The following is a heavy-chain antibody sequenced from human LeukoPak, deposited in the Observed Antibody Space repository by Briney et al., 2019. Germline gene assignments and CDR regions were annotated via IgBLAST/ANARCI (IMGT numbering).Heavy chain of an antibody. D-gene: IGHD2-15*01. CDR3: ASPAKGYCSGGSCYRWYFDL. V-gene: IGHV1-69*04. J-gene: IGHJ2*01. Sequence: SVKVSCKASGGTFSSYAISWVRQAPGQGLEWMGRIIPILGIANYAQKFQGRVTITADKSTSTAYMELSSLRSEDTAVYYCASPAKGYCSGGSCYRWYFDLWGRGNLVTVSS. CDR2: IIPILGIA. CDR1: GGTFSSYA.